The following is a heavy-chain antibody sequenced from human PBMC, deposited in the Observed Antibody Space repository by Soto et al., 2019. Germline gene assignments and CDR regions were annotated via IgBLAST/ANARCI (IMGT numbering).Heavy chain of an antibody. CDR1: GGSISSYY. Sequence: PSETLSLTCTVSGGSISSYYWSWIRQPPGKGLEWIGYIYNSGSTNYNPSLKSRVTISVDTSKNQISLKLSSVTAADTAVYYCARDQGIAVAVFDYWGQGTLVTVS. V-gene: IGHV4-59*01. J-gene: IGHJ4*02. D-gene: IGHD6-19*01. CDR2: IYNSGST. CDR3: ARDQGIAVAVFDY.